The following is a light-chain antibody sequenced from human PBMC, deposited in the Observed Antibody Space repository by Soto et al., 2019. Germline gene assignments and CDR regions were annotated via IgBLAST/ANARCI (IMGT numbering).Light chain of an antibody. V-gene: IGKV1-5*03. J-gene: IGKJ1*01. CDR2: KAS. CDR3: QQYNNYGSWT. Sequence: DIQVTQSPSTLSASVGDRVTITCRASQSISGWLAWYQQKPGKAPNLLIYKASTLESGVPSRFSGSGSGTKFTLTISGLQPDDFATYYCQQYNNYGSWTFGQGTKVDIK. CDR1: QSISGW.